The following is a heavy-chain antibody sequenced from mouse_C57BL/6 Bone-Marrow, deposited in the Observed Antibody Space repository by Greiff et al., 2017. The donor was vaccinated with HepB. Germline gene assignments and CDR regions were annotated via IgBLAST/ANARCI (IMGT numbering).Heavy chain of an antibody. CDR1: GYTFTSYW. CDR3: ARGGYCFAY. V-gene: IGHV1-50*01. J-gene: IGHJ3*01. Sequence: QVQLQQPGAELVKPGASVKLSCKASGYTFTSYWMQWVNQRPGQGLEWIGEIDPSDSYTNYNQKFKGKATLTVDTSSITAYMQLSSLTSEDSAVYYCARGGYCFAYWGQGTLVTVSA. D-gene: IGHD3-2*02. CDR2: IDPSDSYT.